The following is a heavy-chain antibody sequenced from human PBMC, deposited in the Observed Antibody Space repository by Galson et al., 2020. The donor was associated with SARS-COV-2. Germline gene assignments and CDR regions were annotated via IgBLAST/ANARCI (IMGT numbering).Heavy chain of an antibody. V-gene: IGHV1-69*13. J-gene: IGHJ5*02. Sequence: SVKVSCKAPGATFSSYAISWVRQAPGQGLEWMGEIIPIFGTANYAQKFQGSGTITADESTSTAYMELSSLRSEDTAVYYCAREGGVWDGYDILTGYYHGNPSGRQAIKKVFDPWGQGTLVTVSS. CDR3: AREGGVWDGYDILTGYYHGNPSGRQAIKKVFDP. D-gene: IGHD3-9*01. CDR1: GATFSSYA. CDR2: IIPIFGTA.